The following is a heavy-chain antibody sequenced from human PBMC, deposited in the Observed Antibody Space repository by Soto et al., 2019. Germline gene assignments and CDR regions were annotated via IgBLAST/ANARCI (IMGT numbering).Heavy chain of an antibody. V-gene: IGHV3-30*18. J-gene: IGHJ6*02. CDR2: ISYDGSNK. CDR1: GFTFSSYG. Sequence: GGSLRLSCAASGFTFSSYGMHWVRQAPGKGLEWVAVISYDGSNKYYADSVKGRFTISRDNSKNTLYLQMNSLRAEDTAVYYCAKGAPSSGSSYDFWSGYQYYYYGMDVWGQGTTVTVSS. D-gene: IGHD3-3*01. CDR3: AKGAPSSGSSYDFWSGYQYYYYGMDV.